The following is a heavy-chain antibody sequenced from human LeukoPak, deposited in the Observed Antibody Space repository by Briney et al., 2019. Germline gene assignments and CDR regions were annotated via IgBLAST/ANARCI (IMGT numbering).Heavy chain of an antibody. CDR2: ISWNSGSI. CDR1: GFTFDDYA. D-gene: IGHD3-22*01. V-gene: IGHV3-9*01. CDR3: ARDYYYDSSGYYFQGY. Sequence: PGGSLRLSCAASGFTFDDYAMHWVRQAPGKGLEWVSGISWNSGSIGYADSVKGRFTISRDNAKNSLYLQMNSLRAEDTAVYYCARDYYYDSSGYYFQGYWGQGTLVTVSS. J-gene: IGHJ4*02.